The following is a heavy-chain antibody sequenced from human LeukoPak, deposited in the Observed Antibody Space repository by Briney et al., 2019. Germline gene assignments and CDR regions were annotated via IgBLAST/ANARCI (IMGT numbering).Heavy chain of an antibody. CDR3: AKHSSSIAARPVDY. D-gene: IGHD6-6*01. CDR1: GFTFSSYA. CDR2: ISGSGGST. V-gene: IGHV3-23*01. J-gene: IGHJ4*02. Sequence: GGSLRLSCAASGFTFSSYAMSWVRQAPGKGLEWGSAISGSGGSTYYADSVKGRFTISRDNSKNTLYLQMNSLRAEDTAVYYCAKHSSSIAARPVDYWGQGTLVTVSS.